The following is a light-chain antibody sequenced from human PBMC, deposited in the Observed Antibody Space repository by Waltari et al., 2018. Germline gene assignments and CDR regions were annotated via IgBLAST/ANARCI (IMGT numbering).Light chain of an antibody. CDR2: WAS. Sequence: DIVMTQSPDSLAVSLGERATINCKSSQSVLYSSNNKNYLAECQQKPGQPPKLLIYWASTRESGVPDRFSGSGSGTDFTLTVSSLQAEDVAVYYCHQYYIPPLTFGQGTRLEIK. V-gene: IGKV4-1*01. CDR1: QSVLYSSNNKNY. CDR3: HQYYIPPLT. J-gene: IGKJ5*01.